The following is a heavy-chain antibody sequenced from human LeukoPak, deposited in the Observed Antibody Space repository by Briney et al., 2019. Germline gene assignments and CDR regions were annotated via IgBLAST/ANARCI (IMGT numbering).Heavy chain of an antibody. CDR2: IFYSGNT. CDR3: ATTARHCSDY. V-gene: IGHV4-30-4*08. D-gene: IGHD6-6*01. CDR1: GGSINTSDYY. J-gene: IGHJ4*02. Sequence: PSETLSLTCTVSGGSINTSDYYWSWIRQPPGKGLEWIGYIFYSGNTYYNPSHKSRVIISIDTSKNQFSLRLSSVTAADTAVYYCATTARHCSDYWGQGTLVTVSS.